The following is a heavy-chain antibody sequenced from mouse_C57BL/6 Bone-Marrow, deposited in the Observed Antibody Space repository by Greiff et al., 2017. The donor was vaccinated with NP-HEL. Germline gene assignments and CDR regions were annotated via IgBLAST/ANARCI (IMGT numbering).Heavy chain of an antibody. Sequence: VQLKQSGGDLVKPGGSLKLSCAASGFTFSSYGMSWVRQTPDKRLEWVATISSGGSYNYYPDSVNGRFTISRDNAKNTLYLLMSSLKSEDTAMYYCASCSSWFAYWGQGTLVTVSA. V-gene: IGHV5-6*01. CDR3: ASCSSWFAY. CDR2: ISSGGSYN. J-gene: IGHJ3*01. D-gene: IGHD1-1*01. CDR1: GFTFSSYG.